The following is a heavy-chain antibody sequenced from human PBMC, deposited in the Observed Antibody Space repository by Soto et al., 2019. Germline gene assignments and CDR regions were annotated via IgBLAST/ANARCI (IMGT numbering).Heavy chain of an antibody. CDR1: GFTFSSYG. CDR2: ISYDGSSK. Sequence: GGSLRLSCAASGFTFSSYGMHWVRQAPGKGLEWVAVISYDGSSKYYADSVKGRFTISRDNSKNTLYLQMNSLRAEDTAVYYCAKYMNKDLVVDLFDYWGPGSLVTVSS. D-gene: IGHD2-15*01. CDR3: AKYMNKDLVVDLFDY. V-gene: IGHV3-30*18. J-gene: IGHJ4*02.